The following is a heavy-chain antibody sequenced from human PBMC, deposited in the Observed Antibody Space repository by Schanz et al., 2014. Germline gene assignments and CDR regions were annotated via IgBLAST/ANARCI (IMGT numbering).Heavy chain of an antibody. V-gene: IGHV1-2*06. D-gene: IGHD3-10*01. CDR3: AGGRFGEELNY. Sequence: QGHLVQSGAEVKEPGASVQVSCKASGYVFTAYYMHWVRQAPGQGLEWLGRFTHISQKFQGRVTMTRDTSSTTAYMELNSLRSDDTAVYYCAGGRFGEELNYWGQGTLVTVSS. CDR2: FT. CDR1: GYVFTAYY. J-gene: IGHJ4*02.